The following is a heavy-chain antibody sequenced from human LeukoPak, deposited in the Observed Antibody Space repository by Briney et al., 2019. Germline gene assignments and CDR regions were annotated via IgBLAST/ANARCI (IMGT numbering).Heavy chain of an antibody. V-gene: IGHV4-59*01. CDR1: DDSISDYY. CDR2: FYNSGRS. Sequence: SETLSLTCTVSDDSISDYYRGWIRQPPGKGLEWIGYFYNSGRSTYNPSLKSRVTISADTSKNHFSLKLNSVTIADTAVYYCTRGAGWLIDYWGQGILVTVSS. D-gene: IGHD3-16*01. CDR3: TRGAGWLIDY. J-gene: IGHJ4*02.